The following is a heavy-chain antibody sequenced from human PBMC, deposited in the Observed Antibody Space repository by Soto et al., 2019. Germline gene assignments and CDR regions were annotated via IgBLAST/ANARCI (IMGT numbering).Heavy chain of an antibody. V-gene: IGHV2-5*01. CDR2: IYWNGNE. D-gene: IGHD2-2*01. J-gene: IGHJ4*02. CDR3: AHLLGGCPTTSCSPLRFDS. Sequence: QITLKESGPTLVKPTQTLTLTCTFSGFSLSTNGVGVGWIRQPPGKALEWLALIYWNGNERYSPSLKSRLTITKDTTQSQVVITVTNMDPVDTATYYCAHLLGGCPTTSCSPLRFDSWGQGTLVTVSS. CDR1: GFSLSTNGVG.